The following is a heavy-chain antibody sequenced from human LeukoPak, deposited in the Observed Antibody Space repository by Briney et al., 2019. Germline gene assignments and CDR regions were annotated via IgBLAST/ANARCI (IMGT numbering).Heavy chain of an antibody. CDR3: ARLIGWFAYGNWFDP. V-gene: IGHV4-34*01. CDR2: INHSGST. J-gene: IGHJ5*02. D-gene: IGHD3-10*01. CDR1: GGSFSGYY. Sequence: SETLSLTCAVYGGSFSGYYWSWIRQPPGKGLEWIGEINHSGSTNYNPSLKSRITISVDTSKNQFSLKLSSVTAADTAVYYCARLIGWFAYGNWFDPWGQGTLVTVSS.